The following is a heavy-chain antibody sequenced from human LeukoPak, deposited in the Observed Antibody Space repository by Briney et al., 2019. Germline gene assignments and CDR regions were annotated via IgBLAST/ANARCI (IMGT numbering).Heavy chain of an antibody. CDR1: GFTFSSYS. V-gene: IGHV3-21*01. Sequence: GGSLRLSCAASGFTFSSYSMNWVRQAPGKGLEWVSSISSSSSYIYYADSVKGRFTISRDNAKNSLYLQMNSLGAEDTAVYYCAREPGYSSGWSDYWGQGTLVTVSS. D-gene: IGHD6-19*01. J-gene: IGHJ4*02. CDR2: ISSSSSYI. CDR3: AREPGYSSGWSDY.